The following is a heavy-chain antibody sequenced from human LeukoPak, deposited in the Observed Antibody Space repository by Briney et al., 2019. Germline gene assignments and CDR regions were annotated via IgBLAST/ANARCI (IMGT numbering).Heavy chain of an antibody. CDR1: GFTFSSYA. V-gene: IGHV3-23*01. D-gene: IGHD2-2*01. CDR2: ISGSGGST. CDR3: AKDQRGGVVPAAIPDY. Sequence: GGSLRLSCAASGFTFSSYAMSWVRQAPEKGLEWVSAISGSGGSTYYADSVKGRFTISRDNSKNTLYLQMNSLRAEDTAVYYCAKDQRGGVVPAAIPDYWGQGTLVTVSS. J-gene: IGHJ4*02.